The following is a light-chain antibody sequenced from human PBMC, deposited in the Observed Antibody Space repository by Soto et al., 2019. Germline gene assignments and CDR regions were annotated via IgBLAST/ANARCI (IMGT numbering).Light chain of an antibody. CDR3: CSYAGSSTYVV. CDR2: EGT. J-gene: IGLJ2*01. Sequence: QSVLTQPASVSGSPGQSITISCTETSSDVGGYNLVSWYQQHPGKVPKLMIYEGTKRPSGIPNRFSGSKSGNTASLTISGLQAEDEAEYYCCSYAGSSTYVVFGGGTKLTVL. V-gene: IGLV2-23*01. CDR1: SSDVGGYNL.